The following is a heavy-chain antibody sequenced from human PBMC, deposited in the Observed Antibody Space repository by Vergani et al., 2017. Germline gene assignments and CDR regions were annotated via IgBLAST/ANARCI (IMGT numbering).Heavy chain of an antibody. CDR3: ARLRDXWSGYYTGSDAVDI. D-gene: IGHD3-3*01. CDR1: GYSISSGYY. V-gene: IGHV4-38-2*01. CDR2: IYHSGST. Sequence: QVQLQESGPGLVKPSETLCLTCAVSGYSISSGYYWGWIRQPPGKGLEWIGSIYHSGSTYYNPSLKSRVTISVDTSKNQFSLKLSFVTAADTAVYYCARLRDXWSGYYTGSDAVDIWGQGTMVTVSS. J-gene: IGHJ3*02.